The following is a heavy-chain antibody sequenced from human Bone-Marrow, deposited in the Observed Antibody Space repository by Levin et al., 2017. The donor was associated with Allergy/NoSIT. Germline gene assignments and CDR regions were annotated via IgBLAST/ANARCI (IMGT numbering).Heavy chain of an antibody. D-gene: IGHD6-6*01. V-gene: IGHV3-13*01. Sequence: LSLPCAASGFIVRTSDIHWVRQVVGKGLEWVAEIGTASDSYYSDSLKGRFTISRENSKNSVYLQMNSLRDGDTAVYFCARDSSRNGMDVWGQGTTVTVSS. J-gene: IGHJ6*02. CDR2: IGTASDS. CDR1: GFIVRTSD. CDR3: ARDSSRNGMDV.